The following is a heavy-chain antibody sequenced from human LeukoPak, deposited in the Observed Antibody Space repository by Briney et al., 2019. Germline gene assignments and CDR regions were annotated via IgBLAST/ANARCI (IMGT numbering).Heavy chain of an antibody. J-gene: IGHJ4*02. CDR2: INANNGNT. CDR1: GYTFTSYA. Sequence: ASVKVSCKASGYTFTSYAMNWVRQAPGQGLEWMGWINANNGNTNYAQNLQGRVTMTRDTSTSTAYMELRSLRSDDTAVYYCASGPIAAAGDYWGQGTLVTVSS. V-gene: IGHV1-18*01. D-gene: IGHD6-13*01. CDR3: ASGPIAAAGDY.